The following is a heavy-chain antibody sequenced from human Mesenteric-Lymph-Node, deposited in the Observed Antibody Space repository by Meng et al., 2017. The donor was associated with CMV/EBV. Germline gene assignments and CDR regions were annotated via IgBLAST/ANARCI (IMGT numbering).Heavy chain of an antibody. CDR3: ARASLGIVVVPAAIHGYYYYGMDV. D-gene: IGHD2-2*02. CDR1: GYTFIDYG. CDR2: IIPILGIA. Sequence: SVKVSCKASGYTFIDYGISWVRQAPGQGLEWMGRIIPILGIANYAQKFQGRVTITADKSTNTAYMELSSLRSEDTAVYYCARASLGIVVVPAAIHGYYYYGMDVWGQGTKVTVSS. V-gene: IGHV1-69*04. J-gene: IGHJ6*02.